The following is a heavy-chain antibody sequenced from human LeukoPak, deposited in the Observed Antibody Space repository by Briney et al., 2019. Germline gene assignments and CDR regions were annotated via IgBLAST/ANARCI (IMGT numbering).Heavy chain of an antibody. CDR1: GYTFTSYD. V-gene: IGHV1-8*01. CDR3: ARPYGSGSYVDWFDP. Sequence: ASVKVSCKASGYTFTSYDVNWVRQATGQGLEWMGWMNPNSGNTGYAQKFQGRVTMTRNTSISTAYMELSSLRSEDTAVYYCARPYGSGSYVDWFDPWGQGTLVTVSS. J-gene: IGHJ5*02. D-gene: IGHD3-10*01. CDR2: MNPNSGNT.